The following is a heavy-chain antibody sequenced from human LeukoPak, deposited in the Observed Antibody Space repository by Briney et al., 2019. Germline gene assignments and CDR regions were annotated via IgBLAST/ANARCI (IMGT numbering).Heavy chain of an antibody. CDR2: ISGSGGST. CDR3: AKIGAQYSGYDYDYYFDY. D-gene: IGHD5-12*01. J-gene: IGHJ4*02. Sequence: PGGSLRLSCAASGFTFSSYAMSWVRQAPGKGLEWVSAISGSGGSTYYADSVKGRFTISRDNSKNTPYLQMNSLRAEDTAVYYCAKIGAQYSGYDYDYYFDYWGQGTLVTVSS. CDR1: GFTFSSYA. V-gene: IGHV3-23*01.